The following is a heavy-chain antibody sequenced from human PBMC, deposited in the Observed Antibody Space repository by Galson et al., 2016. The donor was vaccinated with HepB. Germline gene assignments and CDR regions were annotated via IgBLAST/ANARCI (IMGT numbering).Heavy chain of an antibody. CDR3: AKEFVATGAVVGDY. J-gene: IGHJ4*02. CDR2: ISGSGGTT. CDR1: GFTFSNYA. D-gene: IGHD2-21*01. V-gene: IGHV3-23*01. Sequence: SLRLSCAASGFTFSNYAMSWVRQAPGKGLEWVSSISGSGGTTYYADSVKGRFTISRDKSKNTLYLQMNSLRVEDTALYYCAKEFVATGAVVGDYWGQGTLVTVSS.